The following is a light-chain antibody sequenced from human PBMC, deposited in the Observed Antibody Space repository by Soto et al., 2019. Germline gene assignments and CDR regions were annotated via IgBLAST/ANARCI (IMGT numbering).Light chain of an antibody. CDR3: QQYESTPPT. Sequence: DIVITQYPDSLAVSLGERATINCKSSQSVLYSSNNKNYLAWYQQRPGQLPKLLIYWASTRESGVPDRFSGSGSGTDFTLTITSLQAEDVAVYYCQQYESTPPTFGQGTKLEIK. CDR1: QSVLYSSNNKNY. CDR2: WAS. J-gene: IGKJ2*01. V-gene: IGKV4-1*01.